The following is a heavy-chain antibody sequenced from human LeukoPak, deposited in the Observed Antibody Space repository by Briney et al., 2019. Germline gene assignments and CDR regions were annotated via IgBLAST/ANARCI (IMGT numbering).Heavy chain of an antibody. D-gene: IGHD3-10*01. CDR3: ARPGSGSYPYYYGMDV. Sequence: ASVKVSCKASGYTFTGYYMHWVRQAPGQGLEWMGWINPNSGGTNYAQKFQGRVTMTRDTSISTAYMELSRLRSDDTAVYYCARPGSGSYPYYYGMDVWGQGTTVTVSS. J-gene: IGHJ6*02. CDR1: GYTFTGYY. V-gene: IGHV1-2*02. CDR2: INPNSGGT.